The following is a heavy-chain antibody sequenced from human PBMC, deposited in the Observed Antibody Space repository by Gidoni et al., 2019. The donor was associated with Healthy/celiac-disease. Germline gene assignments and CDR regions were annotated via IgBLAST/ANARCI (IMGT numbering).Heavy chain of an antibody. Sequence: EVQLVESGGGLVQPGRSLRLSCAAPGFTFDDYAMHWVRQALGKGLEWVSGISWNSGSIGYADSVKGRFTISRDNAKNSLYLQMNSLRAEDTALYYCAKDYAARPLGMDVWGQGTTVTVSS. D-gene: IGHD6-6*01. V-gene: IGHV3-9*01. CDR3: AKDYAARPLGMDV. CDR1: GFTFDDYA. CDR2: ISWNSGSI. J-gene: IGHJ6*02.